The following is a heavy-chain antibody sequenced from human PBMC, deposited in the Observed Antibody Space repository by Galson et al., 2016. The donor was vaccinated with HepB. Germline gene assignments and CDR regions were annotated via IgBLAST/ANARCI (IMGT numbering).Heavy chain of an antibody. V-gene: IGHV3-30*03. CDR3: ARDTRPKGYFYGMDV. CDR2: ISYDSSTK. Sequence: SLRLSCAASGFTFSNYAMHWVRQAPGKGLEWVAVISYDSSTKSYADSVRGRLTISRDNSKDALYLQMNSRAPNDTAVYYCARDTRPKGYFYGMDVWGQGTTVTVSS. J-gene: IGHJ6*02. CDR1: GFTFSNYA. D-gene: IGHD1-26*01.